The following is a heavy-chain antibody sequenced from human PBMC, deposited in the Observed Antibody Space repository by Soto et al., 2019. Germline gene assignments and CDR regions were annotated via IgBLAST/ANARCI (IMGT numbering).Heavy chain of an antibody. J-gene: IGHJ3*02. D-gene: IGHD3-10*01. CDR3: ARGGGALYAFNI. V-gene: IGHV4-31*03. CDR1: GVSISSGGYY. CDR2: IYYSGST. Sequence: QVQLQESGPGLVKPSQTLSLTCTVSGVSISSGGYYWTWIRQHPVKGLEWIGYIYYSGSTYYNPSVKSRVTISVDTSKNYFSLKLSSVNAADTAVYYCARGGGALYAFNIWGQGTMVTVSS.